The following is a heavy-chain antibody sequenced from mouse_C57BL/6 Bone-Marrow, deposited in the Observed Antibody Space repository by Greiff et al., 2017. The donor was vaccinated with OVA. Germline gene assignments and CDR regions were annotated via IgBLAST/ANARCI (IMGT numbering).Heavy chain of an antibody. CDR2: IYPRSGNT. V-gene: IGHV1-81*01. Sequence: QVQLQQSGAELARPGASVKLSCKASGYTFTSYGISWVKQRTGQGLEWIGEIYPRSGNTYYNEKFKGKATLTADKSSSTAYMELRSLTSEDSAVYFCARRITTVGARDYWGQGTTLTVSS. CDR3: ARRITTVGARDY. CDR1: GYTFTSYG. J-gene: IGHJ2*01. D-gene: IGHD1-1*01.